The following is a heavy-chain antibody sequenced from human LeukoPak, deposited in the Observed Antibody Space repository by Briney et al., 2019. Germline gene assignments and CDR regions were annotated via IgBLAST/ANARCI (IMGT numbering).Heavy chain of an antibody. Sequence: GGSLRLSCAASGFTLSSRGMHWVRQAPGKGLEWVAVISYDGSNKYYADSVKGRFTISRDNSKNTLYLQMNSLRAEDTAVYYCASPLRDFWSGYYTYYYYGMDVWGQGTTVTVSS. CDR3: ASPLRDFWSGYYTYYYYGMDV. CDR1: GFTLSSRG. CDR2: ISYDGSNK. J-gene: IGHJ6*02. D-gene: IGHD3-3*01. V-gene: IGHV3-30*19.